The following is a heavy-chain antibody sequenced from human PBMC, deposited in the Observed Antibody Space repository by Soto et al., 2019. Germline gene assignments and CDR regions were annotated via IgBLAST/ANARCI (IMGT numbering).Heavy chain of an antibody. CDR3: ARYYTYGAIYYPDY. CDR1: GYTFTSYG. Sequence: QVQLVQSGAEVKKPGASVKVSCKASGYTFTSYGINWVRQAPGQGLEWMGWISAYNGNTDYAQKFQGRLTMTTDTSTTTDNMVQRSIRSDDTAVYYCARYYTYGAIYYPDYWGQGTLVTVSS. V-gene: IGHV1-18*04. CDR2: ISAYNGNT. J-gene: IGHJ4*02. D-gene: IGHD2-21*01.